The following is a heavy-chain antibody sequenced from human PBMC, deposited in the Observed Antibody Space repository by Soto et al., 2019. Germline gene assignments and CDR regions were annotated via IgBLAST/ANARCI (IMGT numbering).Heavy chain of an antibody. CDR2: IYSGGST. CDR1: GFTVSTKY. D-gene: IGHD3-16*01. Sequence: PGASLRLSCAASGFTVSTKYMSWVRQAPGKGLEWVSVIYSGGSTFYADSVRGRFTISRDNSKNTVNLQMNSLRAGDTAVYYCARDPWAADYWGQGTLVTVYS. V-gene: IGHV3-66*01. J-gene: IGHJ4*02. CDR3: ARDPWAADY.